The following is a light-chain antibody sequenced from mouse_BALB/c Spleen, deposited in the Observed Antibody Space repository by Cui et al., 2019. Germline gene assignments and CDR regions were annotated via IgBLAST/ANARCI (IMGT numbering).Light chain of an antibody. CDR2: LTS. V-gene: IGKV4-68*01. J-gene: IGKJ5*01. Sequence: IVLTQPPARMPASPGEKVTMTCSASSSVSYMYWYQQKPRSSPRLLIYLTSNLASGVPARFSGSGSGTSYSLTISRMEAEDAATYYCQQWSSNPLTFGAGTKLEMK. CDR1: SSVSY. CDR3: QQWSSNPLT.